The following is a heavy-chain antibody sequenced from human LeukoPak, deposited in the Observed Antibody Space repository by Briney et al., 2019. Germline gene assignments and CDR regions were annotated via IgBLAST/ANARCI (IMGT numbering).Heavy chain of an antibody. CDR3: AKPTVSPTILLWFGELSPIYYYGMDV. V-gene: IGHV3-23*01. CDR1: GFTFSSYA. CDR2: ISGSGGST. J-gene: IGHJ6*02. D-gene: IGHD3-10*01. Sequence: GGSLRLSCAASGFTFSSYAMSWVRQAPGKGLEWVSAISGSGGSTYYADSVKGRFTISRDNSKNTLYLQMNSLRAEDTAVYYCAKPTVSPTILLWFGELSPIYYYGMDVWGQGTTVTVPS.